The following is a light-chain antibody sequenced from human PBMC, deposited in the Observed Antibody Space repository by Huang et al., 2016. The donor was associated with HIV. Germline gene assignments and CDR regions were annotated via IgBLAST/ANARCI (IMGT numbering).Light chain of an antibody. CDR2: GAS. J-gene: IGKJ1*01. V-gene: IGKV3-15*01. CDR1: QSISSN. Sequence: EVVMTQSPATLSVSQGERATLSCRASQSISSNLAWYQQTPGQAPGLLSYGASTRATGIPARFRGRGSGTEFTLTISSLQSEDFAVYYCQQYNNWAWTFGQGTKVEIK. CDR3: QQYNNWAWT.